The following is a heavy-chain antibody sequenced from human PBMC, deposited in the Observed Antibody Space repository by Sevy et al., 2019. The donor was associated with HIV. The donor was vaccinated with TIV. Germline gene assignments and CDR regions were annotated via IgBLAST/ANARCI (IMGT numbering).Heavy chain of an antibody. D-gene: IGHD3-22*01. CDR3: ATTKDYYDSSGYPFDH. J-gene: IGHJ4*02. Sequence: ASVKVSCKVSGYTLTALSMHWVRQAPGKGLEWMGTFDPEDGETRFAQKFQGRVTMTEDTSTDTAYMELSNLRSEDTAVYFCATTKDYYDSSGYPFDHWGQGALVTVSS. V-gene: IGHV1-24*01. CDR2: FDPEDGET. CDR1: GYTLTALS.